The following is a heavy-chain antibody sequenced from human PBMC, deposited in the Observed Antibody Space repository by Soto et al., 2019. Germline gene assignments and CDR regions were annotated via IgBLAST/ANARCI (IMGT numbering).Heavy chain of an antibody. D-gene: IGHD5-12*01. J-gene: IGHJ4*02. V-gene: IGHV4-59*01. Sequence: PSVTLSLTWTVSGGSISSFYWSWIRQPPGKGLEWIGYIYYSGSTNYNPSLQSRVTISVDTSKNQFSLKLSSAPAADTAVYYCARGEMATRNFDYWGQGTLVTVSS. CDR3: ARGEMATRNFDY. CDR2: IYYSGST. CDR1: GGSISSFY.